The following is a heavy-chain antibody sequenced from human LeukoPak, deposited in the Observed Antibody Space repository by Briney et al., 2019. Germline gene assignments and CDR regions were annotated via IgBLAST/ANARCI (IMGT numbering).Heavy chain of an antibody. J-gene: IGHJ6*03. V-gene: IGHV4-59*01. CDR1: DGSISSYY. D-gene: IGHD6-19*01. CDR2: VSYSGTT. Sequence: SETLSLTCTVSDGSISSYYWSWLRLPPGKGLEYIGYVSYSGTTNYNPSLKSRLTISLDTSKNQISLRLSSVTAADTAVYYCARFRSAVAGTYNYYYLDVWGKGTTVTVSS. CDR3: ARFRSAVAGTYNYYYLDV.